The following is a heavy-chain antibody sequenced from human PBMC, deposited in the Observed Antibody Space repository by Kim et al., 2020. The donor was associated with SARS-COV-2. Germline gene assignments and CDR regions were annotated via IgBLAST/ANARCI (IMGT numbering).Heavy chain of an antibody. Sequence: TPNSHPSLKSPVTISVDPSKNQFSLKLSAVTAADTAVYYCASAQQLVLDYWGQGTLVTVSS. V-gene: IGHV4-30-2*05. J-gene: IGHJ4*02. CDR2: TP. D-gene: IGHD6-13*01. CDR3: ASAQQLVLDY.